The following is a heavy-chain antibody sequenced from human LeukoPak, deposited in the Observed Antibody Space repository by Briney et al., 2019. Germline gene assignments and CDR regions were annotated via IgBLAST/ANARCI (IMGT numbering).Heavy chain of an antibody. D-gene: IGHD6-13*01. V-gene: IGHV3-33*01. CDR3: ARDSSSWRSNWFDP. CDR1: GFTFSSYG. CDR2: IWYDGSNK. Sequence: PGGSLGLSCAASGFTFSSYGMHWVRQAPGKGLEGVAVIWYDGSNKYYADSVKGRFTISRDNSKNTLYLQMNSLRAEDTAVYYCARDSSSWRSNWFDPWGQGTLVTVSS. J-gene: IGHJ5*02.